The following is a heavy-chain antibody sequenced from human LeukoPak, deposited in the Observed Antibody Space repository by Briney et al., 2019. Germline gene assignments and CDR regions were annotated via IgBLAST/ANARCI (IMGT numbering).Heavy chain of an antibody. CDR2: IYSGGTT. J-gene: IGHJ3*02. V-gene: IGHV3-53*01. CDR3: ARDSSGSLHGAFDI. Sequence: GGSLRLSCAVSGFTVSSNYMSWVRQAPGKGLEWVSVIYSGGTTFYADSVKGRFIISRDSSKNTLFLQVNSLRAGDTAVYYCARDSSGSLHGAFDIWGRGTMVTVSS. D-gene: IGHD1-26*01. CDR1: GFTVSSNY.